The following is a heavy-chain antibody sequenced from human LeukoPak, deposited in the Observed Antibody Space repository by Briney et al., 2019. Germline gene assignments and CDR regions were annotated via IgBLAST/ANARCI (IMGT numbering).Heavy chain of an antibody. CDR3: ARGRLDISSWYGADAFDI. Sequence: GASVKVSCKASGYTFTSYGISWVRQAPGQGLEWMGWISAYNGNTNYAQKLQGRVTMTTDTSTSTAYMDLRSLRSDDTAVYYCARGRLDISSWYGADAFDIWGQGTMVTVSS. CDR1: GYTFTSYG. V-gene: IGHV1-18*01. D-gene: IGHD6-13*01. CDR2: ISAYNGNT. J-gene: IGHJ3*02.